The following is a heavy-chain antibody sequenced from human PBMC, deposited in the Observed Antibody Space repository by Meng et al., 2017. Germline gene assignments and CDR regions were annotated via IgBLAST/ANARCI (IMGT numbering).Heavy chain of an antibody. CDR2: IYHSGST. J-gene: IGHJ4*02. D-gene: IGHD7-27*01. CDR1: GGSIRSSNW. V-gene: IGHV4-4*02. CDR3: ARIGDWGSTRYFDY. Sequence: VQLESPGPGRVEPSGTLSLTCAVSGGSIRSSNWWSWVRQPPGKGLEWIGEIYHSGSTNYNPSLKSRVTISVDKSKNQFSLKLSSVTAADTAVYYCARIGDWGSTRYFDYWGQGTLVTVSS.